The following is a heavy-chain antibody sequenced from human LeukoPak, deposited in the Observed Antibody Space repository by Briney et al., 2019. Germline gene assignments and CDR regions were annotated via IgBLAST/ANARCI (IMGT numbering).Heavy chain of an antibody. CDR2: INHSGST. CDR3: ARGLAKGVDH. D-gene: IGHD3-16*01. CDR1: GGSFSGYY. Sequence: PSETLSLTCAVYGGSFSGYYWSWIRQPPGKGLEWIGEINHSGSTNYNPSLKSRVTISVDTSKNQFSLKLSSVTAADTAVYYCARGLAKGVDHWGQGTLVTVSS. V-gene: IGHV4-34*01. J-gene: IGHJ4*02.